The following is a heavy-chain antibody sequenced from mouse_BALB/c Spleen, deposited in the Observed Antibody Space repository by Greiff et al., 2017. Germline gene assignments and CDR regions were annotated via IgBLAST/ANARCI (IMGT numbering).Heavy chain of an antibody. V-gene: IGHV1-9*01. D-gene: IGHD2-10*02. CDR2: ILPGSGST. CDR3: ARGYGNNDAMDY. Sequence: VQLQQSGAELMKPGASVKISCKATGYTFSSYWIEWVKQRPGHGLEWIGEILPGSGSTNYNEKFKGKATFTADTSSNTAYMQLSSLTSEDSAVYYCARGYGNNDAMDYWGQGTSVTVSA. J-gene: IGHJ4*01. CDR1: GYTFSSYW.